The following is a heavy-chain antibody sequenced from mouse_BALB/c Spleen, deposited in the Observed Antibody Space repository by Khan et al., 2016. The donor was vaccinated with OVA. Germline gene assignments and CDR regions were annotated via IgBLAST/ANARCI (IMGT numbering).Heavy chain of an antibody. CDR3: ARYYGSSYWYSDV. Sequence: VQLKQSGAELVKPGASVKLSCTASGFNIKDTYMHWVKQRPEQGLEWIGRIDPANGNTKYDPKFQGKATITADASSNTAYLQLSSLTSEDTAVYYCARYYGSSYWYSDVWGAGTTVTVSS. D-gene: IGHD1-1*01. CDR2: IDPANGNT. V-gene: IGHV14-3*02. CDR1: GFNIKDTY. J-gene: IGHJ1*01.